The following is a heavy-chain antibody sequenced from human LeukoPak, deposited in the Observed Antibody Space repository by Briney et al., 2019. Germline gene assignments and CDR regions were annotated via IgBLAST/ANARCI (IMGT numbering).Heavy chain of an antibody. CDR2: IRSKGDGGTT. D-gene: IGHD2-15*01. CDR1: GLTLSSVW. J-gene: IGHJ4*02. CDR3: TQGSAPYFDY. Sequence: GGSLRLSCAVSGLTLSSVWMNWVRQAPGKGLEWVGRIRSKGDGGTTDFATFIVGRFTISRDDSKNTLYLQMNRLTSEDTAVYYCTQGSAPYFDYWGQGTLVTVSS. V-gene: IGHV3-15*07.